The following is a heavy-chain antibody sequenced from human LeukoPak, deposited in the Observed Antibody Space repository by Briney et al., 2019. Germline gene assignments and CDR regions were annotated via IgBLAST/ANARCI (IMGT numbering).Heavy chain of an antibody. CDR1: GYTFTSYD. CDR3: AINRIHYYDSSGYDY. J-gene: IGHJ4*02. Sequence: APVKVSCKASGYTFTSYDINWVRQATGQGLEWMGWMNPNSGNTGYAQKFQGRVTMTRNTSISTAYMELSSLRSEDTAVYYCAINRIHYYDSSGYDYWGQGTLVTVSS. CDR2: MNPNSGNT. V-gene: IGHV1-8*01. D-gene: IGHD3-22*01.